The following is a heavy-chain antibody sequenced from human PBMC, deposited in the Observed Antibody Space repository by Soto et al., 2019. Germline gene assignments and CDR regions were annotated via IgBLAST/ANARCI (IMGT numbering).Heavy chain of an antibody. D-gene: IGHD1-26*01. J-gene: IGHJ5*02. CDR1: VYSFTSYC. CDR2: IYPGDSDT. CDR3: ATLVVGGVNWFEP. Sequence: GESLKISCKGSVYSFTSYCIGWLRQMPVKGLEWMGIIYPGDSDTRYSPSFQGQVTISADKPIRTAYLQLSSLNASDTAMYYCATLVVGGVNWFEPWGQGTLVTVSS. V-gene: IGHV5-51*01.